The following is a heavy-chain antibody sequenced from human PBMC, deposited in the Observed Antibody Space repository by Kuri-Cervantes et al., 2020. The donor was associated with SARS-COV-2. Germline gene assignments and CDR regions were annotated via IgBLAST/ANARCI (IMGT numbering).Heavy chain of an antibody. Sequence: ASVKVSCKASGYTFTDHYIYWVRQAPGQGLEWMGWISPKTGVTTFAQRFQGRVTVTRDTSITTAYMELSSLRSEDTAVYYCAREAYCGGDCYPPFLWDWGQGTLVTVSS. CDR3: AREAYCGGDCYPPFLWD. CDR1: GYTFTDHY. D-gene: IGHD2-21*01. J-gene: IGHJ4*02. CDR2: ISPKTGVT. V-gene: IGHV1-2*02.